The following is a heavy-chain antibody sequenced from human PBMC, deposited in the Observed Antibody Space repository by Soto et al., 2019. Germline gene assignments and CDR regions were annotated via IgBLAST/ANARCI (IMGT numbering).Heavy chain of an antibody. Sequence: QVQLQQWGAGLLKPSETLSLTCAVYGGSISGHYWNWIRQPPGKGLEWIGEINHSGRTNYNPSLKSRVTISXXTSQNQFSLNLGSVTAADTAVYYCARGNIAAALVYWGQGTLVTVSS. V-gene: IGHV4-34*01. J-gene: IGHJ4*02. CDR2: INHSGRT. CDR3: ARGNIAAALVY. CDR1: GGSISGHY. D-gene: IGHD6-13*01.